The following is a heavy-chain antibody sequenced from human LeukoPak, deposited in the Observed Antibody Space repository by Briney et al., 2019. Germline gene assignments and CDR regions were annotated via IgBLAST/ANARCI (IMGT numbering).Heavy chain of an antibody. CDR2: ISYDGSNK. CDR3: ARGHDAFDI. Sequence: PGRSLRLSCAASGFTFSSYAMHWVRQAPGKGLGWVAVISYDGSNKYYADSVKGRFTISRDNSKNTLYLQMNSLRAEDTAVYYCARGHDAFDIWGQGTMVTVSS. CDR1: GFTFSSYA. V-gene: IGHV3-30-3*01. J-gene: IGHJ3*02.